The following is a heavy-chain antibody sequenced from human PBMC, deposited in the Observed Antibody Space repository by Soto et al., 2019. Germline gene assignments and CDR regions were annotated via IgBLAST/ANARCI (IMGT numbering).Heavy chain of an antibody. J-gene: IGHJ4*02. D-gene: IGHD3-10*01. CDR1: GFTFSTYT. Sequence: GGSLRLSCVASGFTFSTYTMSWVRQAPGKGLEWVSVISASGGSPSYADSVQGRFSISRDNAKDTLYLQMNSLRGEDTAMYYCAKARCITTNCYVPDYWGQGTMVTVSS. CDR3: AKARCITTNCYVPDY. V-gene: IGHV3-23*01. CDR2: ISASGGSP.